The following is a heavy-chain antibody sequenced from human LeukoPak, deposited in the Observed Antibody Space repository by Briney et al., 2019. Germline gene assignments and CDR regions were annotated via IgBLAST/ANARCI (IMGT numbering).Heavy chain of an antibody. V-gene: IGHV4-61*01. CDR2: IFYTGST. CDR3: AREGTTYYFDY. J-gene: IGHJ4*02. Sequence: SETLSLTCTVSGGSVSSGSYYWSWIRQPLGKGLEWIGYIFYTGSTNYNPSLKSRVTISVDTSKNQFSLKVKSVTAADTAVYYCAREGTTYYFDYWGQGTLVTVSS. CDR1: GGSVSSGSYY. D-gene: IGHD1-7*01.